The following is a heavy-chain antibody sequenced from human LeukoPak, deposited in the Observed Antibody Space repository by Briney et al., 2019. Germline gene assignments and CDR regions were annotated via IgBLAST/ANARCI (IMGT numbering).Heavy chain of an antibody. Sequence: GGSLRLSCAASGFTFSSYGMHWVRQAPGKGLEWVAVIWYDGSNKYYADSVKGRFTISRDNSKNTLYLQMNSLRAEDTAVYYCARGAVVVPAAIWAIYYGMDVWGQGTTVSVSS. J-gene: IGHJ6*02. D-gene: IGHD2-2*01. CDR2: IWYDGSNK. CDR1: GFTFSSYG. V-gene: IGHV3-33*01. CDR3: ARGAVVVPAAIWAIYYGMDV.